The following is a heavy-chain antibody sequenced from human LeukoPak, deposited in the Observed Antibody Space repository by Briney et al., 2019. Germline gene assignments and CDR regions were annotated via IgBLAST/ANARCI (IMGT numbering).Heavy chain of an antibody. Sequence: ASVKVSCKASGGTFISYAISWVRQAPGQGLEWMGGIIPIFGTANYAQKFQGRVTITSDKSTSTAYMELSSLRSEDTAVYYCARDTTDGYNGGLDYWGQGTLVTVSS. CDR2: IIPIFGTA. J-gene: IGHJ4*02. V-gene: IGHV1-69*06. CDR3: ARDTTDGYNGGLDY. D-gene: IGHD5-24*01. CDR1: GGTFISYA.